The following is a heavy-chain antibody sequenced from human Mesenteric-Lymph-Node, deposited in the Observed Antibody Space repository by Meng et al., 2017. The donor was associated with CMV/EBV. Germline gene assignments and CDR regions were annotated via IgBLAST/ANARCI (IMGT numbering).Heavy chain of an antibody. CDR2: IIPILGIA. J-gene: IGHJ6*02. V-gene: IGHV1-69*10. Sequence: SVKVSCKASGGTFSSYAISWVRQAPGQGLEWMGGIIPILGIANYAQKFQGRVTITADKSTSTAYLHWSSLKASDTAMYYCARFFPGGMDVWGQGTTVTVSS. CDR3: ARFFPGGMDV. CDR1: GGTFSSYA. D-gene: IGHD3-3*01.